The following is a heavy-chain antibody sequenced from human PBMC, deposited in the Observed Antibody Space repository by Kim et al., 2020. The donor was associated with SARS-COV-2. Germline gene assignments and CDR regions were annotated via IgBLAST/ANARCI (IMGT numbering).Heavy chain of an antibody. D-gene: IGHD1-1*01. V-gene: IGHV4-39*01. J-gene: IGHJ4*01. Sequence: SETLSLTCTVSGDSMRTNSRLWGWVRQPPGRGLEWLGSVYWTGSTYGHPSLQSRATVSVDTSKSRFFLTLMSVTVADTAIYFCARHLRNSWHDDGPSFD. CDR2: VYWTGST. CDR3: ARHLRNSWHDDGPSFD. CDR1: GDSMRTNSRL.